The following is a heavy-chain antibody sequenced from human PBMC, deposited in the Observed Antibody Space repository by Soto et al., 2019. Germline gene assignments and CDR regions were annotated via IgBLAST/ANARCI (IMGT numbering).Heavy chain of an antibody. Sequence: QVQLQESGPGLVKPSETLSLTCTVSGGSIRSYYWSWIRQPPGKGLEWIGYIYYSGSTSYNPSLKSRVPISVDTSKNQFSLKLSSVTAADTAVYYWARGPYSTSNWFDPWGQGTLVTVSS. CDR2: IYYSGST. D-gene: IGHD6-13*01. CDR3: ARGPYSTSNWFDP. CDR1: GGSIRSYY. J-gene: IGHJ5*02. V-gene: IGHV4-59*01.